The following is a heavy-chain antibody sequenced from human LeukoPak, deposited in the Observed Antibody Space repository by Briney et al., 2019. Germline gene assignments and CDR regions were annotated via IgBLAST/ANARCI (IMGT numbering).Heavy chain of an antibody. CDR3: ARGTAAAGPIPDY. Sequence: GSLRLSCAASGFTFSSYSMNWVRQAPGKGLEWVSSISSSSSYIYYADSVKGRFTISRDNAKNSLCLQMNSLRAEDTAVYYCARGTAAAGPIPDYWGQGTLVTVSS. CDR2: ISSSSSYI. D-gene: IGHD6-13*01. CDR1: GFTFSSYS. V-gene: IGHV3-21*01. J-gene: IGHJ4*02.